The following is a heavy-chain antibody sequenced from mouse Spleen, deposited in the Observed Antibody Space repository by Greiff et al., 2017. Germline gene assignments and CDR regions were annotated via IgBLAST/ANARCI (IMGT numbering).Heavy chain of an antibody. CDR2: IYPGDGDT. D-gene: IGHD2-10*02. CDR3: ASMVTTFDY. Sequence: QVQLQQSGAELARPGASVKLSCKASGYTFTSYWMQWVKQRPGQGLEWIGAIYPGDGDTRYTQKFKGKATLTADKSSSAAYMQLSSLASEDSAVYYCASMVTTFDYWGQGTTLTVSS. CDR1: GYTFTSYW. J-gene: IGHJ2*01. V-gene: IGHV1-87*01.